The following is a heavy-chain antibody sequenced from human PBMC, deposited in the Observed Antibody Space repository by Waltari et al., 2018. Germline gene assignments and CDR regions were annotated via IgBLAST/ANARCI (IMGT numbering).Heavy chain of an antibody. CDR3: AKDYYFDY. CDR1: GFTFDDYA. V-gene: IGHV3-9*01. CDR2: IIWNSGSL. J-gene: IGHJ4*02. Sequence: EVQLVESGGGLVQPGRSLRLSCAASGFTFDDYAMHWVRQAPGKGLECVSGIIWNSGSLGYADSVKGRFTISRDNAKNSLYLQMNSLRAEDTALYYCAKDYYFDYWGQGTLVTVSS.